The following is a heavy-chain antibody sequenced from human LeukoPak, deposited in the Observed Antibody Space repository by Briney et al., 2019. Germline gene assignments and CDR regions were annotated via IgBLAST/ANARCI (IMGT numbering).Heavy chain of an antibody. J-gene: IGHJ4*02. V-gene: IGHV3-74*01. CDR1: GFTFSSHW. Sequence: GGSLRLSCAASGFTFSSHWMHWARQAPGKGLVWVSRINSDGSITSYADSVKGRFTISRDNAKNTLYLQMNSLRADDTAVYYCARVGYSSSPWPYFDYWGQGNLVTVSS. D-gene: IGHD6-6*01. CDR2: INSDGSIT. CDR3: ARVGYSSSPWPYFDY.